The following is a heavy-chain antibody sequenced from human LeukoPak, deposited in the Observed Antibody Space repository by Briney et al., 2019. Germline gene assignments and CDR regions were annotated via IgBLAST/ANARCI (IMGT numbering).Heavy chain of an antibody. CDR1: GITLSNYG. CDR2: IRGSGGGT. CDR3: AKRGVVIRVILVGFHKEAYYFDS. Sequence: GGSLRLSCAVSGITLSNYGMSWVRQAPGKGLEWGAGIRGSGGGTNYADSVKGRFTISRDNPKNTLYLQMNSLGAEDTAVYFCAKRGVVIRVILVGFHKEAYYFDSWGQGALVTVSS. V-gene: IGHV3-23*01. D-gene: IGHD3-22*01. J-gene: IGHJ4*02.